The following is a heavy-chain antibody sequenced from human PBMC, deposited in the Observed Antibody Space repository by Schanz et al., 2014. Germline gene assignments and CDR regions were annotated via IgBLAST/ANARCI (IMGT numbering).Heavy chain of an antibody. J-gene: IGHJ3*02. Sequence: VHLVESGGGVVQPGGSLRLSCAASGFSFGSYAMSWVRQAPGRGLEWVSALSARGHRTQYADSVMGRFTISRDNSKNTLYLQMNSLRAEDTAVYYCAKDVRSIGDCCHNAFDIWGRGTMVTVSS. D-gene: IGHD2-21*01. CDR3: AKDVRSIGDCCHNAFDI. CDR1: GFSFGSYA. CDR2: LSARGHRT. V-gene: IGHV3-23*04.